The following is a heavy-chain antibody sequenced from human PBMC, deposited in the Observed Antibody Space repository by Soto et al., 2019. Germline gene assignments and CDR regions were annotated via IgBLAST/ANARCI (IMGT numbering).Heavy chain of an antibody. CDR2: ISAYNGNK. J-gene: IGHJ4*02. V-gene: IGHV1-18*04. CDR1: GYMFTTYG. CDR3: APTGGGMAARRLEY. D-gene: IGHD6-6*01. Sequence: QVQLVQSGGEVKKPGASVEVSCRTSGYMFTTYGMSWVRQAPGPGLERMAWISAYNGNKKYAQKFQVRITINTYTTTCTVSLELRNLPSDATGSYSCAPTGGGMAARRLEYWGPGTLVTVSS.